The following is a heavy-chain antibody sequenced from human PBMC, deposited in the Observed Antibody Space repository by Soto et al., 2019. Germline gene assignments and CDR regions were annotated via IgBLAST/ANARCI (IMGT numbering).Heavy chain of an antibody. V-gene: IGHV4-61*08. CDR2: IHYSGST. D-gene: IGHD2-21*01. Sequence: SEGVSLTCAVSVGSISSGGYCWSWIRQPPGKGVEWIGFIHYSGSTNCNPCLKSRVSMSVDTSKNQLSLKLTSVNAADTAVYFCTGGGDAYKNGHWGKGTLVTVSS. CDR3: TGGGDAYKNGH. J-gene: IGHJ4*02. CDR1: VGSISSGGYC.